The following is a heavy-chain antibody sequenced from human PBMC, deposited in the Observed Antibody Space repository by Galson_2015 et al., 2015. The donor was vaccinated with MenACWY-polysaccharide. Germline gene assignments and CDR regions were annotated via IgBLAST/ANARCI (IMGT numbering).Heavy chain of an antibody. J-gene: IGHJ4*02. V-gene: IGHV5-51*03. CDR2: IYPGDSDT. Sequence: QSGAEVTKPGESLLISCRGSGSSFAGYWIGWVRQMPGKGLEWMGIIYPGDSDTRYSPSFQGQVTISADKSINTAYLQWSSLKASDTAMYYCARGYSSGWKPFYFDYWGQGTLVTVSS. D-gene: IGHD6-19*01. CDR1: GSSFAGYW. CDR3: ARGYSSGWKPFYFDY.